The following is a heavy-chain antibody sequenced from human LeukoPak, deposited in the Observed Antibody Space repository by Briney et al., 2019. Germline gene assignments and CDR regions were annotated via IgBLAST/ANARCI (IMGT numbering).Heavy chain of an antibody. Sequence: GGSLRLSYVASGFTFSSYAMSWVRQAPGKGLEWVSAISGSGGSTYYADSVKGRFTISRDNAKNSLYLQMNSLRGEDTAVYYCARARYSDFWGQGTLVTVSS. CDR2: ISGSGGST. CDR3: ARARYSDF. CDR1: GFTFSSYA. J-gene: IGHJ4*02. V-gene: IGHV3-23*01.